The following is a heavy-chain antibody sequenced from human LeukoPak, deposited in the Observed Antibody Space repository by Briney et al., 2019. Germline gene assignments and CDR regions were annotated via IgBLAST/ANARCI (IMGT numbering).Heavy chain of an antibody. J-gene: IGHJ4*02. CDR3: AREPLVGATVLDY. CDR1: GGTFSSYA. V-gene: IGHV1-69*04. CDR2: IIPILGIA. D-gene: IGHD1-26*01. Sequence: ASVKVSCKASGGTFSSYAISWVRQAPGQGLEWMGRIIPILGIANYAQKFQGRVTITADKSTSTAYMELSSLRSEDTAVYYCAREPLVGATVLDYWGQGTLVTVSS.